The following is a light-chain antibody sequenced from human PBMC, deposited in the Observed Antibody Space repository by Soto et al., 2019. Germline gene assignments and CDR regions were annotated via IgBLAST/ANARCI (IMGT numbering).Light chain of an antibody. J-gene: IGLJ2*01. V-gene: IGLV1-51*01. CDR2: DNS. CDR3: GTWDDSLSAVV. Sequence: QSVLTQPPSVSAAPGQKVTISCSGSRSNIGVKSVSWYQQLPRTAPKLLIYDNSERPSGIPDRFSASKSGTSATLGITGLQTGDEADYYCGTWDDSLSAVVFGGGTKVTVL. CDR1: RSNIGVKS.